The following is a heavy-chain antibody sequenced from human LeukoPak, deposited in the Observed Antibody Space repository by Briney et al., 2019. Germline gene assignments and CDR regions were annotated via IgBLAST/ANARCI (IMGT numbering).Heavy chain of an antibody. CDR1: GFTFDDYA. V-gene: IGHV3-9*01. Sequence: GGSLRLSCAASGFTFDDYAMHWVRQAPGKGLEWVSGISWNSGSIGYADSVKGRFTISRDNAKNSLYLQMNSLRAKDTALYYCAKDDANFGGPVDWGQGTLVTVSS. CDR3: AKDDANFGGPVD. J-gene: IGHJ4*02. CDR2: ISWNSGSI. D-gene: IGHD4-23*01.